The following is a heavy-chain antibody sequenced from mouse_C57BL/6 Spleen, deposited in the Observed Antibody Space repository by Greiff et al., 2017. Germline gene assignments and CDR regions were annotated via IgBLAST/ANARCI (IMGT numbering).Heavy chain of an antibody. CDR3: ARGDSSGFLFAY. V-gene: IGHV1-55*01. D-gene: IGHD3-2*02. CDR2: IYPGSGST. CDR1: GYTFTSYW. Sequence: QVQLQQPGAELVKPGASVKMSCKASGYTFTSYWITWVKQRPGQGLEWIGDIYPGSGSTNYNEKFKSKATLTVDTSSSTAYMQLSSLTSEDSAVYYCARGDSSGFLFAYWGQGTLVTVSA. J-gene: IGHJ3*01.